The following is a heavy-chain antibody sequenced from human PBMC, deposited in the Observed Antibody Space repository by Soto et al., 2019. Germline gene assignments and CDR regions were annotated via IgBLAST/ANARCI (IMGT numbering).Heavy chain of an antibody. CDR2: ISAYNGNT. Sequence: ASLKLACKTAGYTMTRYGISWVRQTPGQGLEWMGWISAYNGNTNYAQKLQGRVTMTTDTSTSTAYMELRSLRSDDTAVYYCARDKTVVVPAAIRYYYYGMDVWGQGTTVTVSS. V-gene: IGHV1-18*04. J-gene: IGHJ6*02. CDR1: GYTMTRYG. D-gene: IGHD2-2*01. CDR3: ARDKTVVVPAAIRYYYYGMDV.